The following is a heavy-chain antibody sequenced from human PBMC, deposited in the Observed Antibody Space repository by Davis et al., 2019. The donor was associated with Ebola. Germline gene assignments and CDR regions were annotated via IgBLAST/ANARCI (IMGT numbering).Heavy chain of an antibody. D-gene: IGHD1-14*01. Sequence: MPSETLSLTCTVSGGSIISSSSYWGCIRQPPRKGLEWIGSIYYSGITYYNPSLKSRVTISVDTSKNQFSLKLRSVTAADTAVYYCARGGSLTLGAFDIWGQGTMVTVSS. V-gene: IGHV4-39*01. CDR2: IYYSGIT. CDR3: ARGGSLTLGAFDI. J-gene: IGHJ3*02. CDR1: GGSIISSSSY.